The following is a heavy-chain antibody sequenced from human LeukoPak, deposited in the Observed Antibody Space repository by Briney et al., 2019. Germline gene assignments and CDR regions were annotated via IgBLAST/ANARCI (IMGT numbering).Heavy chain of an antibody. CDR2: IYYSGST. Sequence: SETLSLTCTVSGGSISSSSYYGGWLRQPPGKGLEWIGSIYYSGSTYYNPSLKSRVTISVDTSKNQFSLKLSSVTAADTAVYYCASSGWYLSSFNWGQGTLVTVSS. D-gene: IGHD6-19*01. CDR1: GGSISSSSYY. J-gene: IGHJ4*02. V-gene: IGHV4-39*01. CDR3: ASSGWYLSSFN.